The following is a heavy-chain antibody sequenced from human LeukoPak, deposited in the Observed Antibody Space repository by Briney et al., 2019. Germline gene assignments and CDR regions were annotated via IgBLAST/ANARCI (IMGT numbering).Heavy chain of an antibody. CDR2: INNVGDRA. CDR3: AREQYSSSWYSFGSIDY. V-gene: IGHV3-64D*06. J-gene: IGHJ4*02. D-gene: IGHD6-13*01. CDR1: GFSFSSYA. Sequence: GGSLRLSCSASGFSFSSYAMHWVRQAPGEGLEHLSLINNVGDRAYCADSVTGRFTISRDNPKNTLYLQMSSLRAEDTAVYYCAREQYSSSWYSFGSIDYWGQGTLVTVSS.